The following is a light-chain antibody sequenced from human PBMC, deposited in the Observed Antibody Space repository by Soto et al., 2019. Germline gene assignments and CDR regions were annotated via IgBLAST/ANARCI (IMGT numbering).Light chain of an antibody. CDR1: QSVSSN. CDR2: GAS. CDR3: QHYNNGPPWT. V-gene: IGKV3-15*01. J-gene: IGKJ1*01. Sequence: EIVMTQSPATLSVSPGERATLSCRASQSVSSNLAWYQQKPGQAPRLLIYGASTRATGIPARFSGSGSGTEFTLTILSLQSEDFAIYYCQHYNNGPPWTFGQGTKVEIK.